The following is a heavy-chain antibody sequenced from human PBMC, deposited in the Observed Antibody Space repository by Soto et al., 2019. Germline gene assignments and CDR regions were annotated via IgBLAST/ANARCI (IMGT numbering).Heavy chain of an antibody. D-gene: IGHD1-7*01. V-gene: IGHV3-15*01. J-gene: IGHJ4*02. CDR3: TTDLPWTYGALGY. Sequence: TGGSLRLSCATSGFTFSDAWMTWVRQTPGKGLEWVGRIKSNVNGGTTDYAAPVKGRFTISRDDLKNTLYLQMNSLKTEDTAVYYCTTDLPWTYGALGYWGQGTLVTVSS. CDR1: GFTFSDAW. CDR2: IKSNVNGGTT.